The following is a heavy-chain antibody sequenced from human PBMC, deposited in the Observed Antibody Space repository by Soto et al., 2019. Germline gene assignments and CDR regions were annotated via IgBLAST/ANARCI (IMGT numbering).Heavy chain of an antibody. J-gene: IGHJ6*02. CDR2: ISYDGSIK. V-gene: IGHV3-30*18. CDR1: GFIFSSYG. D-gene: IGHD2-15*01. CDR3: ANGGEGGREDHYYSGLDV. Sequence: QMQLVESGGGVVQPGRSLRLSCAASGFIFSSYGMHWVRQAPGKGLEWVTFISYDGSIKYYGDSVKGRFTISRDNSKNKLYLQMNSLRAEDTAVYYCANGGEGGREDHYYSGLDVWGQGTTVTVSS.